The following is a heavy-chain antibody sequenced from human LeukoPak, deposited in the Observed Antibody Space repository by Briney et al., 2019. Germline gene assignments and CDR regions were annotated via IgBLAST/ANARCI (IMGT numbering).Heavy chain of an antibody. CDR2: ISYDGGNK. Sequence: GGSLRLSCSASGFTFSSYDMHWVRQAPGKGLEWVAIISYDGGNKYYADSVKGRFTISRDNSKNTLFLQMNSLRAEDTAVYFCARSYQRYYFDYWGQGTLVTVSS. D-gene: IGHD1-14*01. J-gene: IGHJ4*02. CDR1: GFTFSSYD. CDR3: ARSYQRYYFDY. V-gene: IGHV3-30*03.